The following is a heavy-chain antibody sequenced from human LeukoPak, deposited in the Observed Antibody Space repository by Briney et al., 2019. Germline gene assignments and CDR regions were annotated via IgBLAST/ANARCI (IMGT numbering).Heavy chain of an antibody. CDR1: GGSISSSAYY. D-gene: IGHD1-26*01. CDR2: LYYSGST. Sequence: SETLSLTCTVSGGSISSSAYYWGWIRQPPGKGLEWIGSLYYSGSTYYNPSLESRVTISVDTSKKQFSLKLTSVTAADTAVYYCARQGGSPDWFDPWGQGTLVTVSS. V-gene: IGHV4-39*01. J-gene: IGHJ5*02. CDR3: ARQGGSPDWFDP.